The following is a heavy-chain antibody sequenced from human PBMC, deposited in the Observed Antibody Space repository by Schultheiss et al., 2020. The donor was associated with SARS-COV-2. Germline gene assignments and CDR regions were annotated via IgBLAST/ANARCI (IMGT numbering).Heavy chain of an antibody. Sequence: SQTLSLTCPVSGGSVNIGSYSWSWIRQPPGKGLEWIGSIYHSGSTYYNPSLKSRVTISVDTSKNQFSLKLSSVTAADTAVYYCAREIRVWELRGAFDIWGQGTMVTVSS. J-gene: IGHJ3*02. V-gene: IGHV4-39*07. CDR2: IYHSGST. D-gene: IGHD1-26*01. CDR3: AREIRVWELRGAFDI. CDR1: GGSVNIGSYS.